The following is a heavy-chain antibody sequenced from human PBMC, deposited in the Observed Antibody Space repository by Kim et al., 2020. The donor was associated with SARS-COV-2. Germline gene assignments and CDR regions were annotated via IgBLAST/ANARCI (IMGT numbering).Heavy chain of an antibody. V-gene: IGHV1-69*01. J-gene: IGHJ4*02. CDR3: ARESCSSTICYSLDY. Sequence: QKFQGRVTITADESTSTAYMELSSLRSEDTAVYYCARESCSSTICYSLDYWGQGTLVTVSS. D-gene: IGHD2-2*02.